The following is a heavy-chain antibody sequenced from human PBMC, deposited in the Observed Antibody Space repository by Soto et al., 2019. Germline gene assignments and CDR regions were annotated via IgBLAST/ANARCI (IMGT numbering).Heavy chain of an antibody. CDR3: ARDKPGTAMVS. D-gene: IGHD5-18*01. CDR1: GGSISSYY. Sequence: PSETLSLSCTVSGGSISSYYWSWIRQPPGKGLEWIGYIYYSGSTNYNPSLKSRVTISVDTSKNQFSLKLSSVTAADTAVYYCARDKPGTAMVSWGQGTLVTVPQ. V-gene: IGHV4-59*01. J-gene: IGHJ4*02. CDR2: IYYSGST.